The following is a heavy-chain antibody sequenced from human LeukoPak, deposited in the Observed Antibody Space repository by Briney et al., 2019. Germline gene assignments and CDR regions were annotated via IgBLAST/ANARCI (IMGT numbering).Heavy chain of an antibody. V-gene: IGHV3-74*01. CDR2: IASDGSST. Sequence: GGSLRLSCAASGFTFSSYWMNWVRQAPGKELVWVSRIASDGSSTTYADSVKGRFSISRDNAKNTLYLQMNSLRVEDTAVYYCARGRPHGNDYWGQGTLVTVSS. J-gene: IGHJ4*02. D-gene: IGHD4-23*01. CDR3: ARGRPHGNDY. CDR1: GFTFSSYW.